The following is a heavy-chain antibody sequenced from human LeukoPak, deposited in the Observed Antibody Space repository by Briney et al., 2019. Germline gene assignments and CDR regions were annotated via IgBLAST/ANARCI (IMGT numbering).Heavy chain of an antibody. CDR1: GGSISSSSYY. Sequence: SETLSLTCTVSGGSISSSSYYWGWIRQPPGKGLEWIGNIYYSGSTYYNPSLESRVTMSLDTSKNQFSLKLSSVTAADTAVYYCARGRGGSGWYGFWFDPWGQGTLVTVSS. V-gene: IGHV4-39*07. CDR3: ARGRGGSGWYGFWFDP. D-gene: IGHD6-19*01. CDR2: IYYSGST. J-gene: IGHJ5*02.